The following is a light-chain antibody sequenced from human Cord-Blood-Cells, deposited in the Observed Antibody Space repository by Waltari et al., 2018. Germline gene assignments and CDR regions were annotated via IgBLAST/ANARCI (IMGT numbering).Light chain of an antibody. V-gene: IGLV3-19*01. CDR1: SLRSYY. Sequence: SSELTQDPAVSVALGQTVRITCQGDSLRSYYASWYQQKPGQAPVLVIYGKNNRPSGIPDRFSSSSSGNTGSLTITGAQAEDEADYYCNSRDSSGNHLVVFGGGTKLTVL. CDR2: GKN. CDR3: NSRDSSGNHLVV. J-gene: IGLJ2*01.